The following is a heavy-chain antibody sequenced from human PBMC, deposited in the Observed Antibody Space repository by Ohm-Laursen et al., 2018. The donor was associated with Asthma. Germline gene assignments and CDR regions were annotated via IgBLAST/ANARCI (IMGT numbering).Heavy chain of an antibody. CDR1: GFTFSSYS. D-gene: IGHD4-17*01. J-gene: IGHJ6*02. Sequence: SLRLSCAASGFTFSSYSMNWVRQAPGKGLEWVSSISSSSSYIYYADSVKGRFTISRDNAKNSLYLQMNSLRAEDTAVYYCARLPTVPHYYYGMDVWGQGTTVTVSS. V-gene: IGHV3-21*01. CDR2: ISSSSSYI. CDR3: ARLPTVPHYYYGMDV.